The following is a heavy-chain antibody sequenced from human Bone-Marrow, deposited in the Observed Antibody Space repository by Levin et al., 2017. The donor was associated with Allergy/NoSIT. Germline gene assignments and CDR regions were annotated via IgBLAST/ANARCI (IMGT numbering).Heavy chain of an antibody. CDR3: VRDSGISFDI. V-gene: IGHV3-33*08. J-gene: IGHJ3*02. CDR1: GFTFSNYA. D-gene: IGHD3-10*01. CDR2: VWFEGGNK. Sequence: GGSLRLSCAASGFTFSNYAMHWVRQAPGKGLEWVAAVWFEGGNKYYADSVRGRFTLSRDNSKNTLSLEMNNLGAEDTAMYYCVRDSGISFDIWGQGTMVTVSS.